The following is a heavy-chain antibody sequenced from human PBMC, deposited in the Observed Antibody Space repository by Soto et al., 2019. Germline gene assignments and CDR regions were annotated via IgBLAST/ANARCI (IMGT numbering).Heavy chain of an antibody. V-gene: IGHV3-21*01. J-gene: IGHJ6*02. D-gene: IGHD3-10*01. CDR3: ARDKSSYGSGGGMDV. CDR2: ISSSSSYI. CDR1: GFTFSSYA. Sequence: GGSLRLSCAASGFTFSSYAMSWVRQAPGKGLEWVSSISSSSSYIYYADSVKGRFTISRDNAKNSLYLQMNSLRAEDTAVYYCARDKSSYGSGGGMDVWGQGTTVTVSS.